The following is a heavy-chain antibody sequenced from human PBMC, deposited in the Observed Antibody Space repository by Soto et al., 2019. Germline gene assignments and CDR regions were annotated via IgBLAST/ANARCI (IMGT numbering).Heavy chain of an antibody. Sequence: PSETLSLTCAVSGGSISSGGYSWSWIRQPPGKGLEWIGYIYYSGSTYYNPSLKSRVTISVDTSKNQFSLKLSSVTAADTAVYYCARDLGYYDSSGHRGLYGMDVWGQGTTVTVSS. V-gene: IGHV4-31*11. D-gene: IGHD3-22*01. J-gene: IGHJ6*02. CDR1: GGSISSGGYS. CDR2: IYYSGST. CDR3: ARDLGYYDSSGHRGLYGMDV.